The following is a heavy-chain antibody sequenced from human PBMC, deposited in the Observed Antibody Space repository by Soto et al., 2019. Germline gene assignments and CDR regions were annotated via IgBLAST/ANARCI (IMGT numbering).Heavy chain of an antibody. J-gene: IGHJ6*02. D-gene: IGHD2-15*01. CDR2: ISGSGGST. CDR3: AKAGYCSGGSCPLYYGMDV. V-gene: IGHV3-23*01. Sequence: GSLRLSCAASGFTFSSYAMSWVRQAPGKGLEWVSAISGSGGSTYYADSVKGRFTISRDNSKNTLYLQMNSLRAEDTAVYYCAKAGYCSGGSCPLYYGMDVWGQGTTVTDSS. CDR1: GFTFSSYA.